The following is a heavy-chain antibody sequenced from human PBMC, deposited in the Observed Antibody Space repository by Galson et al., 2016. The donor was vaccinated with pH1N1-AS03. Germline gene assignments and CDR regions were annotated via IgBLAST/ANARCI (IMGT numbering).Heavy chain of an antibody. Sequence: SVKVSCKASGHNFTNYAIHWVRQAPGQRLEWMGWINVGSGNTKYSQKFQGRVTMTRDTSASTAYMELSRLTSDDTSVYYCARGFLEAVIDYWGQGSLVTVSS. CDR2: INVGSGNT. D-gene: IGHD3-3*01. J-gene: IGHJ4*02. V-gene: IGHV1-3*01. CDR3: ARGFLEAVIDY. CDR1: GHNFTNYA.